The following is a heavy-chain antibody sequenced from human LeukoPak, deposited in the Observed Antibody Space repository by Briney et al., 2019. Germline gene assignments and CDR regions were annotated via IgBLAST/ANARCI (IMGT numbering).Heavy chain of an antibody. V-gene: IGHV1-58*02. CDR3: AALLLWFGESPSEDYYGMDV. Sequence: LEASVKVSCTASGFTFTSSAMQWVRQARGQRLEWIGWIVVGSGNTNYAQKFQERVTITRDMSTSTAYMELSSLRSEDTAVYYCAALLLWFGESPSEDYYGMDVWGQGTTVTVSS. CDR2: IVVGSGNT. D-gene: IGHD3-10*01. J-gene: IGHJ6*02. CDR1: GFTFTSSA.